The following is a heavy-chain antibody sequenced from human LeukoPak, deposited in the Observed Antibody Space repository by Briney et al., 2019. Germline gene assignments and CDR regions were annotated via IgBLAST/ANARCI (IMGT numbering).Heavy chain of an antibody. CDR1: GFTFSDYY. D-gene: IGHD3-22*01. V-gene: IGHV3-11*04. CDR2: ISSSGNTI. J-gene: IGHJ4*02. Sequence: GGSLRLSCAASGFTFSDYYMSWIRQAPGKGLEWVSYISSSGNTIYYADSVKGRFTISRDNAKNSLYLQMNSLRAEDTAVYYCAKDQKDTYYYDSSGYYSTEPFDYWGQGTLVTVSS. CDR3: AKDQKDTYYYDSSGYYSTEPFDY.